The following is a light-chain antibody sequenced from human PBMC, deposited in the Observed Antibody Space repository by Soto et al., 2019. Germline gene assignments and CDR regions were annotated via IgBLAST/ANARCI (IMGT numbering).Light chain of an antibody. CDR2: GAS. V-gene: IGKV3-20*01. Sequence: EIVMTQSPATLSVSPGARATLSCRASQSVSSSYLAWYQQKPGQAPRLLIYGASSRATGIPDRFSGSGSGTDFTLTISRLEPEDFAVYYCQQYGSSPTWTFGQGTKVDIK. J-gene: IGKJ1*01. CDR3: QQYGSSPTWT. CDR1: QSVSSSY.